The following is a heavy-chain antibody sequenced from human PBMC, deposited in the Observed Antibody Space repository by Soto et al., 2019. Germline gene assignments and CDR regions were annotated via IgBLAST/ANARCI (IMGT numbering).Heavy chain of an antibody. D-gene: IGHD3-10*01. CDR2: ISGSGGST. CDR3: AKGGYYGSGTYYVYYYYGMDA. J-gene: IGHJ6*02. Sequence: EVQLLESGGGLIQPGGSLRLSCAASGFTFSSYAMIWVRQAPGKGLEWVSAISGSGGSTYYADSVKGRFTISRDNSKNPLFLQMSSLRAEDTAVYYCAKGGYYGSGTYYVYYYYGMDAWGQGTTVTVSS. CDR1: GFTFSSYA. V-gene: IGHV3-23*01.